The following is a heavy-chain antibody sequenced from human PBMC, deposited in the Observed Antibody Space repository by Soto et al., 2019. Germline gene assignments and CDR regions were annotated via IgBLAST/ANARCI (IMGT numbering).Heavy chain of an antibody. CDR2: VYWDDDK. CDR1: GFSVSTTGVG. J-gene: IGHJ6*03. Sequence: SGPTLVNPTQTLTLTCSFSGFSVSTTGVGVGWIRQPPGKALEWLALVYWDDDKRYSPSLKSRLAITKDSSKNQVVLTMTNMDPVDTATYYCAHSRWVTTHYYYFMDVWGKGTTVTVS. V-gene: IGHV2-5*02. CDR3: AHSRWVTTHYYYFMDV. D-gene: IGHD2-21*02.